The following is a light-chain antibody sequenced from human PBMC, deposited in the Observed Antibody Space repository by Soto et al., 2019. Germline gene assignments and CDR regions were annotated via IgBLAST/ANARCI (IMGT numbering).Light chain of an antibody. V-gene: IGKV3-15*01. CDR1: QTVSSAY. Sequence: PGAMAPLSCRASQTVSSAYLAWFQQKPGQAPRLLMYGASTRATGIPARFSGSRSGAEFTLTINSLQSEDFAVYYCQPYNNWPLTFGGGTKVDIK. CDR3: QPYNNWPLT. J-gene: IGKJ4*01. CDR2: GAS.